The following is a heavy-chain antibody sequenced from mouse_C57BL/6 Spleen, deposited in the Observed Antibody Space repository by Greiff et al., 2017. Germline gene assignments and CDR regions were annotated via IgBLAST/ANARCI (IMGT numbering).Heavy chain of an antibody. Sequence: EVKLMESGGGLVKPGGSLKLSCAASGFTFSSYTMSWVRQTPVQRLEWVATISGGGGNTYYPDSVKGRFTLSRDNAKNTLYLQMSSLGSEDAALYYCGRHGDYDEGPSAYWGQGTTLTVSS. D-gene: IGHD2-4*01. CDR1: GFTFSSYT. CDR3: GRHGDYDEGPSAY. V-gene: IGHV5-9*01. CDR2: ISGGGGNT. J-gene: IGHJ2*01.